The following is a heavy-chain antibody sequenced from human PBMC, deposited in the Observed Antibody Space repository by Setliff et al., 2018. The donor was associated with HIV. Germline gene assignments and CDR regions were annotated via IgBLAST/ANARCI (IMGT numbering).Heavy chain of an antibody. CDR1: GYTFTSYG. CDR2: ISAYNGNT. CDR3: ARMRGGHNIREGAFDI. V-gene: IGHV1-18*01. J-gene: IGHJ3*02. D-gene: IGHD1-20*01. Sequence: ASVKVSCKASGYTFTSYGISWVRQAPGQGLEWMGWISAYNGNTNYAQKFQGRVTMTTDTGTRTAYMELRSLRSDDTAMYYCARMRGGHNIREGAFDIWGQGTMVTVSS.